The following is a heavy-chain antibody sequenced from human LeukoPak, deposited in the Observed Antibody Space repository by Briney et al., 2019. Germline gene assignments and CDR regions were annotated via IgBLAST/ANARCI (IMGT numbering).Heavy chain of an antibody. J-gene: IGHJ3*02. D-gene: IGHD6-13*01. V-gene: IGHV4-59*08. Sequence: SETLSLTCTVSGGSISSYYWSWIRQPPGKGLEWIGYIYYSGSTNYNPSLKSRVTISVDTSKNQFSLKLSSVTAADTAVYYCARRGIAAAGSGKSDAFDIWGQGTMVTVSS. CDR2: IYYSGST. CDR3: ARRGIAAAGSGKSDAFDI. CDR1: GGSISSYY.